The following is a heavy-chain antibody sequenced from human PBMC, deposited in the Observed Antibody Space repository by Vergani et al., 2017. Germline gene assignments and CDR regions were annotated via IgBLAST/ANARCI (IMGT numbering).Heavy chain of an antibody. D-gene: IGHD6-19*01. CDR1: GGSFSGYY. V-gene: IGHV4-34*01. CDR3: ARAQQWLGFDY. Sequence: QVQLQQWGAGLLKPSETLPLTCAVYGGSFSGYYWSWIRQPPGKGLEWIGEINHSGSTNYNPSLKSRVTISVDTSKNQFSLKLSSVTAADTAVYYCARAQQWLGFDYWGQGTLVTVSS. J-gene: IGHJ4*02. CDR2: INHSGST.